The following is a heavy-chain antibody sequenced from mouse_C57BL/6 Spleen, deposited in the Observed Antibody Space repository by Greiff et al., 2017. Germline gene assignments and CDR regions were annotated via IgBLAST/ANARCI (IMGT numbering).Heavy chain of an antibody. CDR1: GFNIKDYY. J-gene: IGHJ4*01. Sequence: QLQQSGAELVKPGASVKLSCTASGFNIKDYYMHWVKQRTEQGLEWIGRIDPEDGDTKYAPKFQGKATITADTSSNTAYLQLSSLTSEDTAVYYCARETAQARRAMDYWGQGTSVTVSS. V-gene: IGHV14-2*01. CDR2: IDPEDGDT. D-gene: IGHD3-2*02. CDR3: ARETAQARRAMDY.